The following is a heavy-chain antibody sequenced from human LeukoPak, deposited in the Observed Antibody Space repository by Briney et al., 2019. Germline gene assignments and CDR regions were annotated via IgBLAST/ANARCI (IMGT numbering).Heavy chain of an antibody. Sequence: ASVKVSCRASGYTFPNYGVTWVRQAPGQGLEWMGWISAYNGDTNYAQKFRGRVTMSTDTSTSTAYMELRSLRSDDTAMYYCARRRYSSGWHLDYWGQGTLVTVSS. D-gene: IGHD6-19*01. J-gene: IGHJ4*02. CDR3: ARRRYSSGWHLDY. CDR2: ISAYNGDT. CDR1: GYTFPNYG. V-gene: IGHV1-18*01.